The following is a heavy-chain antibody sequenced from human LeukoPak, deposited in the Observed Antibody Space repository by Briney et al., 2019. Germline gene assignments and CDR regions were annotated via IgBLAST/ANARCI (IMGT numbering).Heavy chain of an antibody. V-gene: IGHV3-23*01. J-gene: IGHJ5*02. CDR3: AKLSGGFLEWLNWFDP. Sequence: GGSLRLSCAASGFTFSSYAMSWVRQAPGKGLEWVSAISGSGGSTYYADSVKGRFTISRDNSKNTLYLQMNSLRAEDTAVYYCAKLSGGFLEWLNWFDPWGQGTLVTVSS. CDR1: GFTFSSYA. D-gene: IGHD3-3*01. CDR2: ISGSGGST.